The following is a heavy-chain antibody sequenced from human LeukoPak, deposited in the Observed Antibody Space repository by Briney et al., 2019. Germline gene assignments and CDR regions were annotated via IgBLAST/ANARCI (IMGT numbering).Heavy chain of an antibody. CDR1: RDSLTKYY. D-gene: IGHD5-24*01. V-gene: IGHV4-4*07. J-gene: IGHJ4*02. CDR2: VYTSGTT. Sequence: SETLSLTCTVSRDSLTKYYVSWIRQPAGKRLELIGRVYTSGTTNYNPSLRSRVTMSADTSKNQFSLKLTSVTAADSAIYFCARESGYTIDYWGQGMLVTVSS. CDR3: ARESGYTIDY.